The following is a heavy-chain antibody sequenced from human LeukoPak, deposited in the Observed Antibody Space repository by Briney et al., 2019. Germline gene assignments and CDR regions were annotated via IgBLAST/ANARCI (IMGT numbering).Heavy chain of an antibody. CDR2: ISWNSGSI. CDR1: GFTFEDYF. CDR3: AKAEGSGWYFTAMDV. Sequence: SLRLTGAASGFTFEDYFMHWVRHAPGKGLEWVSGISWNSGSIVYADSVKGRFTISRDNAKNSLYLQMNSLRAEDTALYYCAKAEGSGWYFTAMDVWGQGTTVTVSS. J-gene: IGHJ6*02. V-gene: IGHV3-9*01. D-gene: IGHD6-19*01.